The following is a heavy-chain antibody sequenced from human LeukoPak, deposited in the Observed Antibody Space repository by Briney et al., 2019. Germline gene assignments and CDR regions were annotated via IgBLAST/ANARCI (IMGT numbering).Heavy chain of an antibody. CDR1: GFTFSSYA. CDR3: AKSSSYYDSSGYLYYFDY. V-gene: IGHV3-23*01. J-gene: IGHJ4*02. D-gene: IGHD3-22*01. Sequence: GRSLRLSCAASGFTFSSYAMNWVRQSPGQGLECLSDISESGGDTYDADYVKGRFTISRDNSKNTLYLQMSSLRAEDTAVYYCAKSSSYYDSSGYLYYFDYWGQGTLVTVSS. CDR2: ISESGGDT.